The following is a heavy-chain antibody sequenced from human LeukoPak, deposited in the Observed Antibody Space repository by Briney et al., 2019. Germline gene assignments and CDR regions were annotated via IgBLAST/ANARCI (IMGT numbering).Heavy chain of an antibody. V-gene: IGHV3-53*01. D-gene: IGHD3-22*01. CDR3: ARQSGYYDSSGYQVY. J-gene: IGHJ4*02. CDR2: IYSGGST. CDR1: GFTVSSNY. Sequence: SGGSLRLSCAASGFTVSSNYMSWVRQAPGKGLEWVSVIYSGGSTYYADSVKGRFTISRDNSKNTLYLQMNSLRAEDTAVYYCARQSGYYDSSGYQVYWGQGTLVTVSS.